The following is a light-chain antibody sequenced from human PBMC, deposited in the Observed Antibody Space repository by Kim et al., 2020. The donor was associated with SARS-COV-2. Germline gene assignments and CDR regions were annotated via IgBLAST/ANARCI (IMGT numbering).Light chain of an antibody. CDR1: QSISSY. CDR2: AAS. CDR3: QQSYSTQYT. Sequence: DIQMTQSPSSLSASVGDRVTIICRASQSISSYLNWYQQKPGKAPKLLIYAASSLQSGVPSRYSGSGSGTDFTLTISSLQPEDFATYYCQQSYSTQYTCGRGTKLEI. J-gene: IGKJ2*01. V-gene: IGKV1-39*01.